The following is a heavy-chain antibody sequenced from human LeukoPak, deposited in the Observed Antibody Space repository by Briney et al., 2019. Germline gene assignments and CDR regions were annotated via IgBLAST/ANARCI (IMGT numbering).Heavy chain of an antibody. CDR1: GFAFNTYS. J-gene: IGHJ4*02. CDR2: ISSSSTTI. V-gene: IGHV3-48*02. D-gene: IGHD3-22*01. CDR3: ARDRGYYFDY. Sequence: GGSLRLSCAASGFAFNTYSMNWVSQAPGKGLEWVSFISSSSTTIYYTASVKGRFTISRDNAKNSLYLQMNSLREEDTAVYYCARDRGYYFDYWGQGTLVTVSS.